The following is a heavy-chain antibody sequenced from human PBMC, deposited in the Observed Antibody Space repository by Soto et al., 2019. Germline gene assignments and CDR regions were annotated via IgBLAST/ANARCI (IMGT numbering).Heavy chain of an antibody. J-gene: IGHJ5*02. CDR3: AKTVDYYDSSGADGWFDP. CDR2: ISGSGGST. V-gene: IGHV3-23*01. Sequence: EVQLLESGGGLVQPGGSLRLSCAASGFTFSSYAMSWVRQAPGKGLEWVSAISGSGGSTYYADSVKGRFTISRDNSKNTLYLQMNSLGAEDTAVYYCAKTVDYYDSSGADGWFDPWGQGTLVTVSS. CDR1: GFTFSSYA. D-gene: IGHD3-22*01.